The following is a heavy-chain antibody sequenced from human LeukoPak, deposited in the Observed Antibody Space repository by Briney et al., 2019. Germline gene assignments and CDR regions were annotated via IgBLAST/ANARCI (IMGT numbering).Heavy chain of an antibody. J-gene: IGHJ6*02. CDR1: GFTFSSYW. CDR3: ARGGGLDV. D-gene: IGHD3-16*01. CDR2: INHNGDVN. V-gene: IGHV3-7*03. Sequence: GSLRLSCAASGFTFSSYWMNWARQAPGKGLEWEASINHNGDVNYYVDSVKGRFTISRDNAKNSLYLQMSNLRAEDTAVYFCARGGGLDVWGQGATVTVSS.